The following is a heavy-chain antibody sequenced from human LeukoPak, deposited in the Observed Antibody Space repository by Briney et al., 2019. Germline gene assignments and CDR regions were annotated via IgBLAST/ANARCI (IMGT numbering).Heavy chain of an antibody. J-gene: IGHJ4*02. CDR3: ATWGTFDY. CDR2: ISGSGTTM. V-gene: IGHV3-48*04. CDR1: GFMFFSHS. Sequence: GGSLRLSCAASGFMFFSHSMNWVRQPPGKGLEWVAYISGSGTTMYYAASVKGRFTTSRDNAKNSLYLQMNSLRAEDTAVYYCATWGTFDYWGQGTLVTVSS. D-gene: IGHD3-16*01.